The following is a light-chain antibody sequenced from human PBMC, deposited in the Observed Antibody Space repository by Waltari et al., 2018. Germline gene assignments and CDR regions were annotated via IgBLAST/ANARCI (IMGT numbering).Light chain of an antibody. Sequence: QSVLTQPPSASGTAGQRVTISCSGSTSNIGSNTVNWYQQLPGTAPKLLIYSNSQRPSGVPDRFSGSKSGTSASLAISGLQSEDEGNYYCAAWDGSLNGLVLTGLVVFGGGTKLTVL. CDR1: TSNIGSNT. CDR3: AAWDGSLNGLVLTGLVV. V-gene: IGLV1-44*01. J-gene: IGLJ2*01. CDR2: SNS.